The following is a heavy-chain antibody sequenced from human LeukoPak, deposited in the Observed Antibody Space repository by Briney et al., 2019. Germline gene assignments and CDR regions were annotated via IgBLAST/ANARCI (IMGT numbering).Heavy chain of an antibody. V-gene: IGHV5-51*01. CDR2: TYPGDSDT. CDR1: GYSFTSYW. J-gene: IGHJ5*02. CDR3: ARAAGIAFSPHNWFDP. D-gene: IGHD6-13*01. Sequence: GESLKISCKGSGYSFTSYWIGWVRQMPGKGLEWMGITYPGDSDTRYSPSFQGQVTISADKSISTAYLQWSSLKASDTATYYCARAAGIAFSPHNWFDPWGQGTLVTVFS.